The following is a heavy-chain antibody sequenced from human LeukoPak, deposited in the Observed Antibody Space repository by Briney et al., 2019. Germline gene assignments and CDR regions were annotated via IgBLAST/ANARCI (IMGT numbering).Heavy chain of an antibody. J-gene: IGHJ4*02. CDR3: AKWNVDTAMVRGFDY. V-gene: IGHV3-30*18. Sequence: GRSLRLSRAVSGYTFSSYGMHWVRQAPGKGLEWVAVISYDGSNKYYADSVKGRFTISRDNSKNTLYLQMNSLRAEDTAVYYCAKWNVDTAMVRGFDYWGQGTLVTVSS. D-gene: IGHD5-18*01. CDR1: GYTFSSYG. CDR2: ISYDGSNK.